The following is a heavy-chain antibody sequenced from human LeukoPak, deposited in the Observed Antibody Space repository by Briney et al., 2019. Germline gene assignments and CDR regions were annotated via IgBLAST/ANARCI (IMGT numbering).Heavy chain of an antibody. Sequence: GGSLRLSCAASGFTFDDYAMHWVRQAPGKGLEWVSGISWNSGSIGYADSVKGRFTISRDNAKNSLYLQMNSLRAEDTALYYCAKDTTGDRYSLDYWGQGTLVTVSS. CDR1: GFTFDDYA. D-gene: IGHD5-18*01. J-gene: IGHJ4*02. CDR2: ISWNSGSI. CDR3: AKDTTGDRYSLDY. V-gene: IGHV3-9*01.